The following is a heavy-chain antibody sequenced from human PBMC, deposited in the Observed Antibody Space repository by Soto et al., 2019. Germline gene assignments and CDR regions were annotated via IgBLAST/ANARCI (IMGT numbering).Heavy chain of an antibody. D-gene: IGHD3-22*01. CDR1: GYSFAGYW. Sequence: PGESLKISCNGSGYSFAGYWITWVRQKPGKGLEWMGRTDPSDSQTYYSPSFRGHVTISATKSITTVFLQWSSLRASDTAMYYCARQIYDSDTGPNFQYYFDSWGQGTPVTVSS. J-gene: IGHJ4*02. CDR2: TDPSDSQT. CDR3: ARQIYDSDTGPNFQYYFDS. V-gene: IGHV5-10-1*01.